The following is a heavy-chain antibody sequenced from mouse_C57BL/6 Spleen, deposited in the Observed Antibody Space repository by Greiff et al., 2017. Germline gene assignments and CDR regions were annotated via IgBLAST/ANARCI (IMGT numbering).Heavy chain of an antibody. CDR2: IYPRSGNT. CDR1: GYTFTSYG. CDR3: AIYYDYDVPAWFAY. V-gene: IGHV1-81*01. Sequence: QVHVKQSGAELARPGASVKLSCKASGYTFTSYGISWVKQRTGQGLEWIGEIYPRSGNTYYNEKFKGKATLTADKSSSTAYMELRSLTSEDSAVYFCAIYYDYDVPAWFAYWGQGTLVTVSA. D-gene: IGHD2-4*01. J-gene: IGHJ3*01.